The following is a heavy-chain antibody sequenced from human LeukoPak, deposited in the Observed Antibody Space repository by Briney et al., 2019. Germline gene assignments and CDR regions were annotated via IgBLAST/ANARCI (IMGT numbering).Heavy chain of an antibody. Sequence: GGSLRLSRAASGFTFRTSWMSWVRQAPGKGLEWVANMMHDGSEIYYVDSVKGRFTVSRDSAKNSLYLQMNSLRADDTAVYYCARDPANGALDYWGQGTLVTVSS. J-gene: IGHJ4*02. CDR3: ARDPANGALDY. CDR1: GFTFRTSW. V-gene: IGHV3-7*01. CDR2: MMHDGSEI.